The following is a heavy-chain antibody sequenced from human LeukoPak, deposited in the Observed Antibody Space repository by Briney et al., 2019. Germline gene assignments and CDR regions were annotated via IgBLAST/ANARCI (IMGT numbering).Heavy chain of an antibody. D-gene: IGHD6-13*01. J-gene: IGHJ4*02. Sequence: SETLSLTCAVYGGSFSGYYWSWIRQPPGKGLEWIGEINRSGSTNYNPSLKSRVTISVDTSKDQFSLKLSSVTAADTAVYYCARGRSIAAAGTPYFDYWGQGTLVTVSS. CDR3: ARGRSIAAAGTPYFDY. CDR2: INRSGST. V-gene: IGHV4-34*01. CDR1: GGSFSGYY.